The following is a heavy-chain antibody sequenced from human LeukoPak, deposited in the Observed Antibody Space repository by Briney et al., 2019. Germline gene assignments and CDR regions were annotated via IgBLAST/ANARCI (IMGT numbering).Heavy chain of an antibody. CDR1: GFTFSDYY. J-gene: IGHJ4*01. Sequence: GGSLRLSCAASGFTFSDYYMSWIRQAPGKALEWVSYVSSGSSTIYYADSVKGRFTVSRDNGKRSLYLHMNSLRAEDTAMYYCARGPYPDYWGHGTLVTVSS. V-gene: IGHV3-11*04. CDR2: VSSGSSTI. CDR3: ARGPYPDY.